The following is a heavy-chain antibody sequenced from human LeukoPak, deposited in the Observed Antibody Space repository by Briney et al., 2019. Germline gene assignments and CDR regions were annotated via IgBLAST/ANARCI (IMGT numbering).Heavy chain of an antibody. J-gene: IGHJ6*03. D-gene: IGHD2-2*01. V-gene: IGHV1-46*01. CDR1: GYTFTSYY. CDR3: ARGLSSTSSFYYNYYYMDV. Sequence: ASVKVSCKASGYTFTSYYMHWVRQAPGQGLEWMGIINPSGGSTNYAQKFQGRVTMTRDMSTSTVYMELSSLRSGDTAVYFCARGLSSTSSFYYNYYYMDVWGKGTTVTVSS. CDR2: INPSGGST.